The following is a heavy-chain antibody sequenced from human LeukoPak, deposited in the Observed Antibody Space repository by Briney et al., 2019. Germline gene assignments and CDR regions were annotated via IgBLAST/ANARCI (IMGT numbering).Heavy chain of an antibody. CDR2: ISGSGGST. V-gene: IGHV3-23*01. CDR1: GCTLSSYA. J-gene: IGHJ6*02. CDR3: ASRPHYYYGMDV. Sequence: GGSLTLSCAAPGCTLSSYAMSWVRQAPGKGLEWVSAISGSGGSTYYADSVKGRFTISKDNSKNTLYLQMNSLRAEDTAVYYCASRPHYYYGMDVWGQGTTVTVPS.